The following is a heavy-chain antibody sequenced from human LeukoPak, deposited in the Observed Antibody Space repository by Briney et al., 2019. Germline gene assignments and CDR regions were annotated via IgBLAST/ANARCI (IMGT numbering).Heavy chain of an antibody. Sequence: PETLSLTCAVSGGSISSSGSCWGWVRQPPGKELEWIGSIYYSGSSHYNPSLKSRVSMSRDTAKNQFSLNLSSVTAADTAVYYCARVRVTADFDYWGQGTLVTVSS. V-gene: IGHV4-39*07. D-gene: IGHD3-10*01. CDR3: ARVRVTADFDY. J-gene: IGHJ4*02. CDR2: IYYSGSS. CDR1: GGSISSSGSC.